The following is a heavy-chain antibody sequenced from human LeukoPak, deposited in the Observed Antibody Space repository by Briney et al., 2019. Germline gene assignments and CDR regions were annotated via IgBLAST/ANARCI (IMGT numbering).Heavy chain of an antibody. V-gene: IGHV4-39*01. CDR2: IYYSGST. D-gene: IGHD6-19*01. CDR1: GGSISSSSYY. CDR3: ARHARWLVTGNDYYYYYYYMDV. J-gene: IGHJ6*03. Sequence: SETLSLTCTVSGGSISSSSYYWGWIRQPPGKGLEWIGSIYYSGSTYYNPSLKSRVTISVDTSKNQFSLKLSSVTAADTAVYYCARHARWLVTGNDYYYYYYYMDVWGKGTTVTVSS.